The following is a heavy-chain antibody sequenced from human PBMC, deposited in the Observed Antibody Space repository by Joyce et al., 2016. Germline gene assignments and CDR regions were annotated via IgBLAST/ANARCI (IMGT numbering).Heavy chain of an antibody. V-gene: IGHV3-7*03. Sequence: EAQLVESGGALVQPGESVKLSCAACGLTFTTFWMGWARQAPGKGLEVVANINEDGSDQYYVDSVRGRFTISRDNAKNSLYLQMNSLRAEDTAVYYCARGRGMGVWGQGTTVIVSS. J-gene: IGHJ6*02. CDR3: ARGRGMGV. CDR2: INEDGSDQ. CDR1: GLTFTTFW.